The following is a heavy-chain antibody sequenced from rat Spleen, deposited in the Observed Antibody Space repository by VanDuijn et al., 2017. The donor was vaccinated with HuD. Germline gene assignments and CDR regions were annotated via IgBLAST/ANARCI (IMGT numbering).Heavy chain of an antibody. CDR2: ISYDGITT. J-gene: IGHJ2*01. V-gene: IGHV5-29*01. D-gene: IGHD4-6*01. Sequence: EVQLVESGGGLVQPGRSLKLSCTASGFTFKNYGLAWVRQAPTKGLEWVAAISYDGITTYYRDSVKGRFTISRDNAKSTLSLQMDSLRSEDTATYYCARHWGYWGQGVMVTVSS. CDR3: ARHWGY. CDR1: GFTFKNYG.